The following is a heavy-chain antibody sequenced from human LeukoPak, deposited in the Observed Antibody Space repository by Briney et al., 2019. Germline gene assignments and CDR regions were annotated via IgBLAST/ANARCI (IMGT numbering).Heavy chain of an antibody. V-gene: IGHV3-33*01. CDR1: GFTFSTSG. Sequence: PGGSLRLSCAASGFTFSTSGMHWVRQAPGKGLEWVAVMWYAGTDKYHADSVKGRFTISRDNSKSTLYLQMNSLRAEDTAVYYCARGRGYSIDDAFDILGQGTMVTVSS. CDR2: MWYAGTDK. CDR3: ARGRGYSIDDAFDI. D-gene: IGHD5-18*01. J-gene: IGHJ3*02.